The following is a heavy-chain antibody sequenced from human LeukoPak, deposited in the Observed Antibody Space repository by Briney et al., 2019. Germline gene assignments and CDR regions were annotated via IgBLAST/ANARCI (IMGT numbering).Heavy chain of an antibody. CDR1: GGSFSGYY. J-gene: IGHJ3*02. CDR3: ARLHPLPLDAFDI. V-gene: IGHV4-34*01. CDR2: INHSGST. D-gene: IGHD3-10*01. Sequence: SETLSLTCAVYGGSFSGYYWSWIRQPPGKGLEWIGEINHSGSTNYNPSLKSRVTMSVDTSKNQFSLKLSSVTAADTAVYYCARLHPLPLDAFDIWGQGTMVTVSS.